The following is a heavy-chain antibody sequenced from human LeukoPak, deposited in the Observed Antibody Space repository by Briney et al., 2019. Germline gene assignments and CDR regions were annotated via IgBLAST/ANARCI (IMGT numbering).Heavy chain of an antibody. V-gene: IGHV1-69*13. Sequence: SVKVSCKASGGTFSSYAISWVRQAPGQGLEWMGGIIPIFGTANYAQKFQGRVTITADESTSTAYMELSSLRSEDTAVYYCARVVYMVTHPRGFDPWGQGTLATVSS. D-gene: IGHD2-21*02. CDR1: GGTFSSYA. CDR2: IIPIFGTA. J-gene: IGHJ5*02. CDR3: ARVVYMVTHPRGFDP.